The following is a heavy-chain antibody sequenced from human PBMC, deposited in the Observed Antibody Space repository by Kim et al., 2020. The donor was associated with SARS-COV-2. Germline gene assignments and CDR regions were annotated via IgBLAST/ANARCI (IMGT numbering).Heavy chain of an antibody. CDR2: IYYSGST. J-gene: IGHJ6*02. D-gene: IGHD6-13*01. V-gene: IGHV4-61*01. CDR1: GGSVSSGSYY. CDR3: ARATSEAADQRDYYYYYGMDV. Sequence: SETLSLTCTVSGGSVSSGSYYWSWIRQPPGKGLEWIGYIYYSGSTNYNPSLKSRVTISVDTSKNQFSLKLSSVTAADTAVYYCARATSEAADQRDYYYYYGMDVWGQGTTVTVSS.